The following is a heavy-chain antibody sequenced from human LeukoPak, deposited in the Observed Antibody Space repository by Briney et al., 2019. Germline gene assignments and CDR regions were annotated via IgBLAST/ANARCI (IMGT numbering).Heavy chain of an antibody. CDR2: IYYSGST. J-gene: IGHJ6*02. Sequence: SETLSLTCTVSGGSISSYYWSWIRQPPGKGLEWIGYIYYSGSTNYNPSPKSRVTISVDTSKNQFSLKLSSVTAADTAVYYCLETEGRYDFWSGYPYYYGMDVWGQGTTVTVPS. CDR3: LETEGRYDFWSGYPYYYGMDV. D-gene: IGHD3-3*01. V-gene: IGHV4-59*08. CDR1: GGSISSYY.